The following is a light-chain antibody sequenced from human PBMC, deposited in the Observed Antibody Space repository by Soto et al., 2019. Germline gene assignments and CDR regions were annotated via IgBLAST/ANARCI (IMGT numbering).Light chain of an antibody. Sequence: QSGLTQPASVSGSPGQSITISCTGTRSDVGGYNYVSWYQQHPGKAPKLMIYDVSNRPSGVSNRFSGSKSGNTASLTISGLQAEDEADYYCSSYTSSSDLDVFGTGTKVTVL. J-gene: IGLJ1*01. CDR2: DVS. V-gene: IGLV2-14*01. CDR3: SSYTSSSDLDV. CDR1: RSDVGGYNY.